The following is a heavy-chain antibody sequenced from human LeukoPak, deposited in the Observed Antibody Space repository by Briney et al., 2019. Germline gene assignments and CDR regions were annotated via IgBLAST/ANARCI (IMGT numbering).Heavy chain of an antibody. D-gene: IGHD3-10*01. CDR2: IWYDGSNK. CDR3: AREDSYGSGSHQRNWFDP. V-gene: IGHV3-33*01. J-gene: IGHJ5*02. CDR1: GFTFSSYG. Sequence: PGRSLRLSCAASGFTFSSYGMHWVRQAPGKGLEWVAVIWYDGSNKYYADSVKGRFTISRDNSKNPLYLQMNSLRAEDTAVYYCAREDSYGSGSHQRNWFDPWGQGTLVTVSS.